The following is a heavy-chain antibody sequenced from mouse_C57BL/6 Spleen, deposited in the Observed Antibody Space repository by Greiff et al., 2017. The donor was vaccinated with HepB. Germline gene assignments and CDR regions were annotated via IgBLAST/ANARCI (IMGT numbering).Heavy chain of an antibody. CDR3: ARWWYFDV. Sequence: EVQLQQSGPELVKPGASVKISCKASGYTFTDYYMNWVKQSHGKSLEWIGDINPNNGGTSYNQKFKGKATLTVDKSSSTAYMELRSLTSEYSAVYYCARWWYFDVWGTGTTVTVSS. CDR1: GYTFTDYY. V-gene: IGHV1-26*01. J-gene: IGHJ1*03. CDR2: INPNNGGT.